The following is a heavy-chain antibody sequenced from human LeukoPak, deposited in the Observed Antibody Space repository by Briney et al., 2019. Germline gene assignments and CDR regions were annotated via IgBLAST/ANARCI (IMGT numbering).Heavy chain of an antibody. D-gene: IGHD3-10*01. CDR1: GFTFDDDT. Sequence: GGSPRLSCAASGFTFDDDTMHWVRQTPGRGLEWVSAISGSGGTTYYADSVKGRFTISRDNSKNTLYLQMNSLRAEDTAVYYCAKGSGRPNWFDPWGQGTLVTVSS. CDR3: AKGSGRPNWFDP. V-gene: IGHV3-23*01. CDR2: ISGSGGTT. J-gene: IGHJ5*02.